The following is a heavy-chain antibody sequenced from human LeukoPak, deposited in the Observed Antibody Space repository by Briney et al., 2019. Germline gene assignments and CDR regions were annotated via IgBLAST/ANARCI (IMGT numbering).Heavy chain of an antibody. V-gene: IGHV1-3*01. J-gene: IGHJ4*02. D-gene: IGHD3-22*01. CDR1: GYTFTSYA. CDR3: ARFDSSGYYLTVDY. Sequence: ASVKVSCKASGYTFTSYAMHWVRQAPGQRLEWMGWINAGNGNTKYSQKFQGRVTITRDTSASTAYMELSSLRSEDTAVYYCARFDSSGYYLTVDYWGQGTLVTVSS. CDR2: INAGNGNT.